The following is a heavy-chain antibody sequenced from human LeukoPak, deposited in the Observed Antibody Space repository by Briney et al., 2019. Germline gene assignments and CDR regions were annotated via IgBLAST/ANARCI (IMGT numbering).Heavy chain of an antibody. D-gene: IGHD6-13*01. V-gene: IGHV3-48*03. Sequence: GGSLRLSCAASGFSFSSYEMNWARQAPGKGLEWVSYISNSGSTIYYADSVKGRFTISRDNAKNSLYLQMNSLRAEDTAVYYCARVQYTSNYYYFGMDVWGQGTTVTVSS. CDR1: GFSFSSYE. CDR3: ARVQYTSNYYYFGMDV. J-gene: IGHJ6*02. CDR2: ISNSGSTI.